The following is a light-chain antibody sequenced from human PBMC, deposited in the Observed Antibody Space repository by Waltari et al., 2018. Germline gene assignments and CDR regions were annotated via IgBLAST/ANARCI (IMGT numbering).Light chain of an antibody. CDR2: EVT. J-gene: IGLJ2*01. V-gene: IGLV2-8*01. Sequence: QSALTQPPSASGSPGQSVTISCTGTSSDVGGYNYVSWYQQHPGKAPKLMLYEVTKRPAGCPDRFSGSKSGDTASLTVSGLQVDDEADYYCSSYAGRNNFVVFGGGTKLTGL. CDR3: SSYAGRNNFVV. CDR1: SSDVGGYNY.